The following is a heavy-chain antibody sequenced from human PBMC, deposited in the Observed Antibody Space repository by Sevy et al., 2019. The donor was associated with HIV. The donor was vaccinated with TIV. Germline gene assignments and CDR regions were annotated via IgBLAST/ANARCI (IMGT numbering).Heavy chain of an antibody. CDR2: ISGSGGST. J-gene: IGHJ2*01. V-gene: IGHV3-23*01. D-gene: IGHD3-22*01. Sequence: GGSLRLSCAASGFTFSSYAMSWVRQAPGKGLEWVSAISGSGGSTYYADSVKGRFTISRDNSKNTLYLQMNSLRAEDTAVYYCANSSCDYKWIYWYFDLWGRGTLVTVSS. CDR3: ANSSCDYKWIYWYFDL. CDR1: GFTFSSYA.